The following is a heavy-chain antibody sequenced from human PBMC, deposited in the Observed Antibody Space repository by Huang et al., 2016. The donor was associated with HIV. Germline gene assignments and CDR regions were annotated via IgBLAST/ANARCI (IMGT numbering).Heavy chain of an antibody. CDR1: GFSFTNYW. D-gene: IGHD5-18*01. V-gene: IGHV5-51*03. CDR3: ARPLLGYSKGYYFDC. Sequence: EVQLVQSGAEVKKPGESLKISCKGSGFSFTNYWIGWVRQMPGKGLEWMGIIYPGDYAPTSSPSFRGQVTISADKSINTAYLQWNSLKASDSAMYYCARPLLGYSKGYYFDCWGQGTLVTVSS. CDR2: IYPGDYAP. J-gene: IGHJ4*02.